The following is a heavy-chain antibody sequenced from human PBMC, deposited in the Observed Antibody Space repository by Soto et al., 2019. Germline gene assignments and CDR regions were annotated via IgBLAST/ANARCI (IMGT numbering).Heavy chain of an antibody. CDR1: GGSFSGYY. Sequence: SETLSLTCAVYGGSFSGYYWSWIRQPPGKGLEWIGEINHSGSTNYNPSLKSRVTISVDTSKNQFSLKLSSVTAADTAVYYCARGPRYYYGSGSYSDWFDPWGQGTLVTVSS. CDR2: INHSGST. D-gene: IGHD3-10*01. V-gene: IGHV4-34*01. J-gene: IGHJ5*02. CDR3: ARGPRYYYGSGSYSDWFDP.